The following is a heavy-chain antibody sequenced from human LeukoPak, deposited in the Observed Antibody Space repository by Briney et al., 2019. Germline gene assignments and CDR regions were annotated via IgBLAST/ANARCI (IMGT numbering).Heavy chain of an antibody. V-gene: IGHV3-33*01. CDR3: ARDTLGYFDY. J-gene: IGHJ4*02. Sequence: QPGRSLRLSCAASRFTFSSYGMHWVRQAPGKGLEWVAVIWYDGSNKYYADSVKGRFTISRDDSKNTLYLQMNSLRAEDTAVYYCARDTLGYFDYWGQGTLVTVSS. CDR1: RFTFSSYG. CDR2: IWYDGSNK.